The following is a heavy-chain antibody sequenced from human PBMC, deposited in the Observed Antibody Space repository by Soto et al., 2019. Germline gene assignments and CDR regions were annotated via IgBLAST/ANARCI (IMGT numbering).Heavy chain of an antibody. D-gene: IGHD2-15*01. CDR1: GYTFTGYY. Sequence: ASVKVSCKASGYTFTGYYMHWVRQAPGQGLEWMGWINPNSGGTNYAQKFQGWVTMTRDTSISTAYMELSRLRSDDTAVYYCARRVAATRSYRFDPWGQGTLVTVSS. J-gene: IGHJ5*02. CDR2: INPNSGGT. V-gene: IGHV1-2*04. CDR3: ARRVAATRSYRFDP.